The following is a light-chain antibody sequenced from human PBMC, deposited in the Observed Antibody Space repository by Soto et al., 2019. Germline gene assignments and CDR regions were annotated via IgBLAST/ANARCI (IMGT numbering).Light chain of an antibody. CDR3: CSYTASDLWV. CDR1: TSNIGGYH. J-gene: IGLJ3*02. Sequence: QSVLSQPPSASGTPGQTVTISCSGGTSNIGGYHVHWYRQFPGTAPQLLIFTQNQRPSGVPDRFSGSQSGTAASLAISGLQADDEADYFCCSYTASDLWVFGGGTKLTVL. CDR2: TQN. V-gene: IGLV1-44*01.